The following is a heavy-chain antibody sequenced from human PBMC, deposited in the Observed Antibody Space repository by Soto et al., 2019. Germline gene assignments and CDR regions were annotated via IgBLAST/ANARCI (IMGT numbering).Heavy chain of an antibody. Sequence: SVKVSCKASGGTFSSYTISWVRQAPGQGLEWMGRIIPILGIANYAQKFQGRVTITADKSTSTAYMELSSLRSEDTAVYYCARAVVPAAMLAFDIWGQGTMVTVSS. CDR3: ARAVVPAAMLAFDI. CDR2: IIPILGIA. J-gene: IGHJ3*02. V-gene: IGHV1-69*02. CDR1: GGTFSSYT. D-gene: IGHD2-2*01.